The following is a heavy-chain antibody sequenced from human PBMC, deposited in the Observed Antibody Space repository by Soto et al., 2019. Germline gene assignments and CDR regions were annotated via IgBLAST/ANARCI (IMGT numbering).Heavy chain of an antibody. Sequence: GGSLRLSCAASGFTFSSYGMHWVRQAPGKGLEWVAVISYDGSNKYYADSVKGRFTISRDNSKNTLYLQMNSLRAEDTAVYYCAKTPQTPLGYWGQGTLVTVSS. CDR3: AKTPQTPLGY. CDR2: ISYDGSNK. J-gene: IGHJ4*02. V-gene: IGHV3-30*18. CDR1: GFTFSSYG.